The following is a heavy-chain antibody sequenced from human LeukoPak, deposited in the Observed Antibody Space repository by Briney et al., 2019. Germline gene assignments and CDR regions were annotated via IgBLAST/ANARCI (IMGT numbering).Heavy chain of an antibody. CDR2: IYYSGST. V-gene: IGHV4-39*07. D-gene: IGHD1-26*01. CDR1: GGSISSNSYF. J-gene: IGHJ5*02. Sequence: SETLSLTCTVSGGSISSNSYFWGWIRQPPGKGLEWVGSIYYSGSTYYNPSLKSRVTISIDTSKNHFSLRLTSVTAADTAMYYCARDSGRYYVYTWSHPWGQGTLVTVSS. CDR3: ARDSGRYYVYTWSHP.